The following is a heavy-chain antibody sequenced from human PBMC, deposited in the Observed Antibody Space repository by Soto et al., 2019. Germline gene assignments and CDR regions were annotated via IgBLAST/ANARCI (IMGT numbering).Heavy chain of an antibody. J-gene: IGHJ3*02. CDR3: AKTVGGRTSDAFDI. D-gene: IGHD2-15*01. CDR2: VSGSGGST. Sequence: EVQLLESGGGLVQPGGSLRLSCAASGFTFSSYAMSWVRQAPGKGLEWVAAVSGSGGSTYYADCVKGRFTISRHNSKNTLYLQMNSLRAEDTAVYYCAKTVGGRTSDAFDIWGQGTMVTASS. V-gene: IGHV3-23*01. CDR1: GFTFSSYA.